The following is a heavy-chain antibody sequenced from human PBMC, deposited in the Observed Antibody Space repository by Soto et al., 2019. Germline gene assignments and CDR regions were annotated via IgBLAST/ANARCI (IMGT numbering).Heavy chain of an antibody. Sequence: GESLKISCQGSGYAFSSYWIAWVRQMPGKGLEWMGIIYPGDSDTRYSPSFQGQVTISVDKSITTAYLQWSSLKASDTAMYYCARGYCTATICDPWFNPWGQGTLVTVSS. CDR1: GYAFSSYW. D-gene: IGHD2-8*02. J-gene: IGHJ5*02. V-gene: IGHV5-51*01. CDR3: ARGYCTATICDPWFNP. CDR2: IYPGDSDT.